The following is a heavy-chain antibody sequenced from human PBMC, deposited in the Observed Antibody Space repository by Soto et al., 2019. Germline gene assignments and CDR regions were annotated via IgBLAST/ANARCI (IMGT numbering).Heavy chain of an antibody. D-gene: IGHD1-26*01. Sequence: QVQLVQSGAEVKKPGSSVKVSCKASGGTFSSYAISWVRQAPGQGLEWMGGIIPIFGTANYAQKFQGRVTIXEDXSXNTAYMELSSLRSEDTAVYYCARVIVGATADDAFDIWGQGTMVTVSS. CDR2: IIPIFGTA. J-gene: IGHJ3*02. V-gene: IGHV1-69*12. CDR3: ARVIVGATADDAFDI. CDR1: GGTFSSYA.